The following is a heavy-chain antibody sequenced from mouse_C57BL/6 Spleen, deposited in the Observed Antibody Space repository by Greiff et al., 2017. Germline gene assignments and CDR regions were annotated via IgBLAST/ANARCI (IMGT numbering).Heavy chain of an antibody. CDR3: ARRYEFSYYFGY. CDR1: GYTFTGYW. Sequence: QVQLQQSGAELMKPGASVKLSCKATGYTFTGYWIEWVKQRPGHGLEWIGEILPGSGSTNYNEKFKGKATFTADTSSNTAYMQLSSLTTEDSAIYYCARRYEFSYYFGYWGQGTTLTVSS. CDR2: ILPGSGST. V-gene: IGHV1-9*01. J-gene: IGHJ2*01. D-gene: IGHD1-1*01.